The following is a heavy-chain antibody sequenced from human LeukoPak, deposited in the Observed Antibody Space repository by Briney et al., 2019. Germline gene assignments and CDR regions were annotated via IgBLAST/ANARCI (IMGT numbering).Heavy chain of an antibody. CDR2: ISGSGGNT. CDR1: GFTFNIYD. D-gene: IGHD3-22*01. V-gene: IGHV3-23*01. J-gene: IGHJ4*02. Sequence: PGGSLRLSCAASGFTFNIYDMSWVRQAPGKGLEWVSTISGSGGNTYHADSVKGRFTISRDNSKNTLYLQMNSLRAEDTAVYYCAKSLAAEAYYYDSSGYLNWGQGTLVTVSS. CDR3: AKSLAAEAYYYDSSGYLN.